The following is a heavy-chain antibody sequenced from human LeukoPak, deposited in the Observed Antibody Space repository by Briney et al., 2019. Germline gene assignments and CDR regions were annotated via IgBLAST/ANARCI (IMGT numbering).Heavy chain of an antibody. CDR2: ISGSGGSI. V-gene: IGHV3-23*01. CDR3: ALLDWGYYDSSGYCY. Sequence: PGGSLRLSCAASGFTFSSYAMSWVRQAPGKGLEWVSAISGSGGSIYYADSVKGRFTISRDNSKNTLYLQMNSLRAEDTAVYYCALLDWGYYDSSGYCYWGQGTLVTVSS. D-gene: IGHD3-22*01. J-gene: IGHJ4*02. CDR1: GFTFSSYA.